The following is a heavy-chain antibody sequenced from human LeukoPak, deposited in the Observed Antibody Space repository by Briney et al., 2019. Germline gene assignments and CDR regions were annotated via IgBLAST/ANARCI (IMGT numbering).Heavy chain of an antibody. V-gene: IGHV4-4*07. CDR1: GGSIRSYY. D-gene: IGHD3-22*01. Sequence: SETLSLTCTVSGGSIRSYYLSWTRQPAGMGLEWIGRIYPNGRTDYNPSLKSRVTISVDTSKNQFSLELSSVTAADTAVYYCARGRQDVTMIVVVMTAVSYYLDVWGKGTTVTVS. CDR2: IYPNGRT. CDR3: ARGRQDVTMIVVVMTAVSYYLDV. J-gene: IGHJ6*03.